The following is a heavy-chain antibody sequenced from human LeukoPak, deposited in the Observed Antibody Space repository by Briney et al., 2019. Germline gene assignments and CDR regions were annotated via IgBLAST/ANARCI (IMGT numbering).Heavy chain of an antibody. Sequence: PGGSLRLSCAASGLILSSYAMSWVRQAPGKGLEWVSTISGRGGSTYYTDSVKGRFTISRDNSKNTLYLQMNSLRAEDTAVYYCAKDGMSSGWYGTLDHWGQGTLVTVSS. CDR3: AKDGMSSGWYGTLDH. J-gene: IGHJ4*02. CDR2: ISGRGGST. V-gene: IGHV3-23*01. CDR1: GLILSSYA. D-gene: IGHD6-19*01.